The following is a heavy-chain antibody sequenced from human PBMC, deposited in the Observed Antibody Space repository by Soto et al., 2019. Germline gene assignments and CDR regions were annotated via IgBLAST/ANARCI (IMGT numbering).Heavy chain of an antibody. CDR2: FDPEDGET. V-gene: IGHV1-24*01. J-gene: IGHJ6*02. Sequence: ASVKVSCKVSGYTLTELSMHWVRQAPGKGLEWMGGFDPEDGETIYAQKFQGRVTMTEDTSTDTAYMELSSLRSEDTAVYYCATAARGRFLEWLLSHYYYYYGMDVWGQGTTVTVSS. CDR3: ATAARGRFLEWLLSHYYYYYGMDV. D-gene: IGHD3-3*01. CDR1: GYTLTELS.